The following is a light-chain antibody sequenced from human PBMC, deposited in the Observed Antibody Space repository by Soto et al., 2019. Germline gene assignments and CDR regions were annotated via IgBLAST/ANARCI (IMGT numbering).Light chain of an antibody. V-gene: IGLV2-14*03. CDR1: SSDVGYYDY. CDR3: CSFTTSSSFV. J-gene: IGLJ1*01. CDR2: DVS. Sequence: QSVLTQPASVSGSPGQSITISCTGTSSDVGYYDYVSWYQQHPGKVPKHLIYDVSKRSSGVSGRFSGSKSGNTASLTISGLQAEDEADYYCCSFTTSSSFVFGTGTKVTVL.